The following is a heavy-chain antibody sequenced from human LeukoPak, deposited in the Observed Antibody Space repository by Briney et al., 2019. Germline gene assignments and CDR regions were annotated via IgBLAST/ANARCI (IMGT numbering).Heavy chain of an antibody. CDR1: GYSFNNYW. V-gene: IGHV5-51*01. J-gene: IGHJ4*02. D-gene: IGHD3-10*01. Sequence: GESLKISCKGSGYSFNNYWIGWVRQMPGKGLESMGIIYPADSDTTYSPSFEGQVTISADKSIDTVYLQWSSLKASDTATYYCARQSRDGSKTRGYYFDSWGQGTLVTVSA. CDR3: ARQSRDGSKTRGYYFDS. CDR2: IYPADSDT.